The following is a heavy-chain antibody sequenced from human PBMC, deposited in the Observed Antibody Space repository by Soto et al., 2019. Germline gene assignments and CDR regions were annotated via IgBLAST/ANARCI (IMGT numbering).Heavy chain of an antibody. CDR2: IIPILGIA. CDR1: GGTFSSYT. CDR3: ASGATDSWADI. J-gene: IGHJ3*02. Sequence: EASVKVSCKASGGTFSSYTISWVRQAPGQGLEWMGRIIPILGIANYAQKFQGRVTITADKSTSTAYMELSSLRSEDTAVYYCASGATDSWADIWGQGTMVTVSS. V-gene: IGHV1-69*02. D-gene: IGHD1-26*01.